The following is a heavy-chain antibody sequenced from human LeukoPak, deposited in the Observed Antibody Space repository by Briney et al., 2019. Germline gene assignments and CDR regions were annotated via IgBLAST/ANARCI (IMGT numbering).Heavy chain of an antibody. Sequence: SQTLSLTCTVSGGSISSGSYYWSWIRQPAGKGLEWIGRIFTSGNTNYNPSLKSRVTISVDTSKNQFSLKLSSVTAADTAVYYCAREYGILTGSLGYWGQGTLVTVSS. V-gene: IGHV4-61*02. CDR3: AREYGILTGSLGY. J-gene: IGHJ4*02. CDR2: IFTSGNT. D-gene: IGHD3-9*01. CDR1: GGSISSGSYY.